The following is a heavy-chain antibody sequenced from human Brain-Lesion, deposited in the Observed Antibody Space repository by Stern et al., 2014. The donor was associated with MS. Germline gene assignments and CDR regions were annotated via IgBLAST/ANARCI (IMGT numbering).Heavy chain of an antibody. Sequence: VPLVESGGGVVQPGRSLRLSCAVSGFTFSSYGMYWVRQAPGKGLEWVAGIWVDGTKKNYIKSVKGRFTISRDNSKNTLSLQMTSLRAEDTAVYYCAKDKKDSSGWNLYFYGMDVWGQGTTVIVSS. CDR1: GFTFSSYG. J-gene: IGHJ6*02. CDR2: IWVDGTKK. V-gene: IGHV3-33*06. D-gene: IGHD6-19*01. CDR3: AKDKKDSSGWNLYFYGMDV.